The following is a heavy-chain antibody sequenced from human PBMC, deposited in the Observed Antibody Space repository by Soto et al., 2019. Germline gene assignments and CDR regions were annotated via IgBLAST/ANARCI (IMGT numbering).Heavy chain of an antibody. J-gene: IGHJ3*02. CDR2: INPSGGST. V-gene: IGHV1-46*01. D-gene: IGHD3-3*01. Sequence: ASVKVSCKASGYTFTSYYMHWVRQAPGQGLEWMGIINPSGGSTSYAQKFQGRVTMTRDTSTSTVYMELSSLRSEDTAVYYCARAYVLRFLEWPPRSDAFDIWGQGTMVTVS. CDR1: GYTFTSYY. CDR3: ARAYVLRFLEWPPRSDAFDI.